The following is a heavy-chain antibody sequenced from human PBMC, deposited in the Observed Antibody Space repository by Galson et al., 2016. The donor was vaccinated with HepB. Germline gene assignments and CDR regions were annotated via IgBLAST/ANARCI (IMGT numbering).Heavy chain of an antibody. CDR2: IDPSDSYT. V-gene: IGHV5-10-1*01. CDR3: ARHEYSYGQYYFDY. Sequence: QSGAEVKKPGESLRISCKGSGYTFTSYWITWVRQMPGKGLEWMGSIDPSDSYTDDNPSFQCHVTLSADKSISTAYLQWSSLKASDTAIYYCARHEYSYGQYYFDYWGQGTLVTVSS. J-gene: IGHJ4*02. CDR1: GYTFTSYW. D-gene: IGHD5-18*01.